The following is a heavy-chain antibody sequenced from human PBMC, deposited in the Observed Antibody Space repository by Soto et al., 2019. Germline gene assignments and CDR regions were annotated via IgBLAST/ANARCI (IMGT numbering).Heavy chain of an antibody. J-gene: IGHJ4*02. Sequence: QAQLVESGGDLVQPGGSLRLSCAASGFTFGDFYMTWIRLAPGKGLEWISYISKTSSSIYYADSVKGRFSISRDNAENSRYRQRNSLGAEETAVYDCARPNWSSRGGVLNLWGRGTLVIVSS. CDR1: GFTFGDFY. V-gene: IGHV3-11*01. D-gene: IGHD1-1*01. CDR3: ARPNWSSRGGVLNL. CDR2: ISKTSSSI.